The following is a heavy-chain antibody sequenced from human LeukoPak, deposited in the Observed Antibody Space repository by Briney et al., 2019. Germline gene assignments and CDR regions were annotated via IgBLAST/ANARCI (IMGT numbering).Heavy chain of an antibody. Sequence: ASVTVSFTASGGSFTTYPISWVRQAPGQGLEWMGGLTQFFRRTNYTQKFQGRLTITTDESSSTAYMELSDLRSDDTAVYYCATSESGRSWDWLAPWGQGTLVTVSS. V-gene: IGHV1-69*05. D-gene: IGHD3-10*01. CDR3: ATSESGRSWDWLAP. CDR1: GGSFTTYP. J-gene: IGHJ5*02. CDR2: LTQFFRRT.